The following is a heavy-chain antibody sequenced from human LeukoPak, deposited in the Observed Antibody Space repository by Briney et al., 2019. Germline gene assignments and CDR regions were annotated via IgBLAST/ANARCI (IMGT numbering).Heavy chain of an antibody. CDR3: ARAPGSGAPHFDY. Sequence: GGSLRLSCAASGFTFSRHAMHWVRQAPGKGLQWVAVVSYDGSNKYYADSVKGRFTISRDNSKNTLYLQMNSQRAEDTAVYYCARAPGSGAPHFDYWGQGTLVTVSS. CDR2: VSYDGSNK. V-gene: IGHV3-30*04. D-gene: IGHD6-19*01. CDR1: GFTFSRHA. J-gene: IGHJ4*02.